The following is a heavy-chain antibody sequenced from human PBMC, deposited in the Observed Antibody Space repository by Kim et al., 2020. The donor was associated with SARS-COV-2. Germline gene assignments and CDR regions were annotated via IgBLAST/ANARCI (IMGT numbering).Heavy chain of an antibody. J-gene: IGHJ6*02. Sequence: ASVKVSCKASGGTFSSYAISWVRQAPGQGLEWMGGIIPIFGTANYAQKFQGRVTITADESTSTAYMELSSLRSEDTAVYYCARFKIPIFGGYCSSTSCYTKRGYYYYGMDVWGQGTTVTVSS. CDR1: GGTFSSYA. CDR2: IIPIFGTA. CDR3: ARFKIPIFGGYCSSTSCYTKRGYYYYGMDV. D-gene: IGHD2-2*02. V-gene: IGHV1-69*13.